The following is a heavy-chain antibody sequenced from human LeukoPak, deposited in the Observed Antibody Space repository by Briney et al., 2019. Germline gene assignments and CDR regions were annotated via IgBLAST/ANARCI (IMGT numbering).Heavy chain of an antibody. Sequence: GGSLRLSCAASGLTVSSNEMSWVRQAPGKGLEWVSSIDPSSTYIYYADSVKGRFTTSRDNAQNSLYLQMNSLRAEDTAVYYCTRGSYGDYEYWGQGTLVTVSS. J-gene: IGHJ4*02. V-gene: IGHV3-21*01. CDR2: IDPSSTYI. CDR3: TRGSYGDYEY. CDR1: GLTVSSNE. D-gene: IGHD4-17*01.